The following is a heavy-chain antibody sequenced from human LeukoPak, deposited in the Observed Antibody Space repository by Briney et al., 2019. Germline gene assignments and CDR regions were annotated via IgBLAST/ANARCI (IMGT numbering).Heavy chain of an antibody. J-gene: IGHJ4*02. V-gene: IGHV3-49*04. D-gene: IGHD6-19*01. CDR1: GFTFSDYA. CDR2: IRSKAHGGTA. CDR3: SRAHSTGWLGINDY. Sequence: TGGSLRLSCTASGFTFSDYAVTWVRQAPGKGLEWVGFIRSKAHGGTADYDTSVKGRFTISRDDSKTIAYLQMDSLKTEDTAVYYCSRAHSTGWLGINDYWGQGALVTVSS.